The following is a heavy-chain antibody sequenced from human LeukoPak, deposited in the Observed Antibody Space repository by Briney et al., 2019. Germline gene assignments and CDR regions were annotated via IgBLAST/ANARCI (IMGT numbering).Heavy chain of an antibody. V-gene: IGHV3-30*02. Sequence: GGSLRLSCAASGFTFSSYGIHWVRQAPGKGLEWVAFIRYDGSNKYYADSVKGRFTISRDNSKNTLYLQMNSLRAEDAAVYYCARILDSAWGELGYWGQGTLVTVSS. CDR1: GFTFSSYG. CDR2: IRYDGSNK. D-gene: IGHD6-19*01. J-gene: IGHJ4*02. CDR3: ARILDSAWGELGY.